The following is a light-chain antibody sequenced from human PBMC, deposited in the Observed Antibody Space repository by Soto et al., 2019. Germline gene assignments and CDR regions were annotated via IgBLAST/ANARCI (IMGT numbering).Light chain of an antibody. J-gene: IGKJ5*01. Sequence: EIVLTQSPATLSLSPGERATLSCRASQSVSSYLAWYQQKPGLAPRLLIYDASNRATGIHARFRGSGSGTDSTLTISSLEPEDFAVYYCQQRSNWPPITFGEGRRLVIK. V-gene: IGKV3-11*01. CDR1: QSVSSY. CDR3: QQRSNWPPIT. CDR2: DAS.